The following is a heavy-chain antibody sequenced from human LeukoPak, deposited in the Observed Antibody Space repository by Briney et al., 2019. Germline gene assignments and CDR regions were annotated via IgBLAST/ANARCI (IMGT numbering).Heavy chain of an antibody. CDR1: GYSFTSYW. Sequence: GESLKISCKCSGYSFTSYWIGWVRQMPGKGLEWMGLIYPLNSDTRYSPSFQGQVTISADNSISTAYLQWSSLKASDTAMYYCATHRDGYNPFDYWGQGTLVTVSS. D-gene: IGHD5-24*01. V-gene: IGHV5-51*01. J-gene: IGHJ4*02. CDR2: IYPLNSDT. CDR3: ATHRDGYNPFDY.